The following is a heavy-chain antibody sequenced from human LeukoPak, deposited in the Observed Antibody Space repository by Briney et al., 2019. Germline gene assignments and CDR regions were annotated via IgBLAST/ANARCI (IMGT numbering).Heavy chain of an antibody. D-gene: IGHD1/OR15-1a*01. V-gene: IGHV4-39*07. J-gene: IGHJ4*02. CDR3: AALKGTIRGDGGLTRPIDY. Sequence: SETLSLTCTVSGGSISSSSYYWGWIRQPPGKGLEWIGSIYYSGSTYYNPSLKSRLTISVDTSKNQFSLKLNSVTAADTAVYYCAALKGTIRGDGGLTRPIDYWGQGTLVTVSS. CDR1: GGSISSSSYY. CDR2: IYYSGST.